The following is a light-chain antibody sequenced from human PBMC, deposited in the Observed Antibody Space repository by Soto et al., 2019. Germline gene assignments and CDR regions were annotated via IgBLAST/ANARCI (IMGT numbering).Light chain of an antibody. V-gene: IGKV3-11*01. Sequence: EIVLTQSPATLSLSPGERATLSCRASQSFSSNLAWYQQKPGQAPRLLIYDASKRATGIPARFSGRGSGTDFTLTISSLEPEDFAVYYCQQCSHWPPVITFGQGTRLEIK. CDR3: QQCSHWPPVIT. CDR1: QSFSSN. J-gene: IGKJ5*01. CDR2: DAS.